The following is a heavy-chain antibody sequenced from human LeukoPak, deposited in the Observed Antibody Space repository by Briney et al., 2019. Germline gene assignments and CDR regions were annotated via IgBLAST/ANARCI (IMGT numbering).Heavy chain of an antibody. D-gene: IGHD6-13*01. J-gene: IGHJ4*02. CDR3: ATDLGSSRPNF. Sequence: ASVKVSCKASSYTLTNYGISWVRQAPGQGLEWMGWISAYNGNTNYAQNLQGRVTMTTDTSTNTAYMELRSLRSDDTAVYYCATDLGSSRPNFWGQGILVTVSS. CDR1: SYTLTNYG. CDR2: ISAYNGNT. V-gene: IGHV1-18*01.